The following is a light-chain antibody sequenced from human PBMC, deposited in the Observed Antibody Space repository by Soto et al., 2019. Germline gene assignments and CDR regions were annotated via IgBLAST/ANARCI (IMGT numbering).Light chain of an antibody. V-gene: IGLV2-14*01. CDR3: TSYTSRNTYF. CDR1: SSDVGGYNY. J-gene: IGLJ1*01. CDR2: EVN. Sequence: QSALTQPASVSASPGQSITISCTGTSSDVGGYNYVSWYQQHPGKAPKLIIHEVNNRPSGVSNRFSGSKSGNTASLTISGLQPEDEADYYCTSYTSRNTYFFGSGTKLTVL.